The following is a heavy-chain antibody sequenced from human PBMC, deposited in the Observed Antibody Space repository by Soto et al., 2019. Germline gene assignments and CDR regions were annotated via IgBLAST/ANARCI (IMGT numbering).Heavy chain of an antibody. CDR1: GGSIRSYY. J-gene: IGHJ6*02. Sequence: QVQLQQSGPGLVKPSETLSLTCTVSGGSIRSYYWSWIRQPAGKALEWIGRIYASGTTNYNPSLNSRVTILLDTSKNQFSLDLSSVTDADTAVYYCAREGSSGFGMDVWGQGTTVHVSS. CDR2: IYASGTT. D-gene: IGHD6-25*01. CDR3: AREGSSGFGMDV. V-gene: IGHV4-4*07.